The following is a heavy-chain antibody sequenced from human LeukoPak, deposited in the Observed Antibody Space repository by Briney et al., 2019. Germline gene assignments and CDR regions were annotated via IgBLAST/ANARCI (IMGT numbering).Heavy chain of an antibody. J-gene: IGHJ5*02. V-gene: IGHV4-31*03. D-gene: IGHD2-2*01. Sequence: PSETLSLTCTVSGGSISSGGYYWSWIRQHPGTGLEWLGYIYYSGSTYYNPSLKSRVTISVDTSKNQFSLKLSSVTAADTAVYYCAGEVIVVVPAATNWFDPWGQGTLVTVSS. CDR2: IYYSGST. CDR3: AGEVIVVVPAATNWFDP. CDR1: GGSISSGGYY.